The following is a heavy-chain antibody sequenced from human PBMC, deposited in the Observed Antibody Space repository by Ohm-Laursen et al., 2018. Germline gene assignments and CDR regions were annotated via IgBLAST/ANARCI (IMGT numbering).Heavy chain of an antibody. Sequence: ASVKVSCKVSGYTFTSYDINWVRQATGQGLEWMGWMNPNSGNTGYAQKFQGRVTMTRNTSISTAYMELSSLRSEDTAVYYCAREFKDTAMANNYYYYGMDVWGQGTTVTVSS. CDR2: MNPNSGNT. CDR1: GYTFTSYD. V-gene: IGHV1-8*01. D-gene: IGHD5-18*01. J-gene: IGHJ6*02. CDR3: AREFKDTAMANNYYYYGMDV.